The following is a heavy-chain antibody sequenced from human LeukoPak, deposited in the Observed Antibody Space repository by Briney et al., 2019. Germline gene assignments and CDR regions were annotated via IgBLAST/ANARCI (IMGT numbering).Heavy chain of an antibody. CDR2: IIPILGIA. CDR3: ARDLNGGTYFDY. J-gene: IGHJ4*02. CDR1: GGTFSSYT. D-gene: IGHD2-15*01. V-gene: IGHV1-69*04. Sequence: SVKVSCKASGGTFSSYTISWVRQAPGQGLEWMGRIIPILGIANYTQKFQGRVTITADKSTSTAYMELSSLRSEDTAVYYCARDLNGGTYFDYWGQGTLVTVSS.